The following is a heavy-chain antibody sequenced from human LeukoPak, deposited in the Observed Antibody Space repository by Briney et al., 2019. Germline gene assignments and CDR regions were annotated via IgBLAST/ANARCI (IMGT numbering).Heavy chain of an antibody. Sequence: KPSETLSLTCTVSGGSISSYYWSWIRQPPGKGLEWIGYIYYSGTTNYNPSLKSRVTISVDTSKNQFSLKLSSVTAADTAVYYCAREWGEIVVVPAAILNWFDPWGQGTLVTVSS. CDR3: AREWGEIVVVPAAILNWFDP. J-gene: IGHJ5*02. CDR2: IYYSGTT. D-gene: IGHD2-2*02. CDR1: GGSISSYY. V-gene: IGHV4-59*12.